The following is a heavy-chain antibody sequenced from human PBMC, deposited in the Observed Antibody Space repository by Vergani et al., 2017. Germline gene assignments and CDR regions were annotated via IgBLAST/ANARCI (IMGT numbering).Heavy chain of an antibody. V-gene: IGHV1-69*01. Sequence: QVQLVQSGAEVKKPGSSVTVSCKASGGTFSSYAISWVRQAPGQGLEWMGGIIPIFGTANYAQKFQGRVTITADESTSTAYMELSSLRSEDTAVYYCARTFEGSQYYYYMDVWGKGTTVTVSS. CDR3: ARTFEGSQYYYYMDV. J-gene: IGHJ6*03. CDR1: GGTFSSYA. CDR2: IIPIFGTA. D-gene: IGHD3-16*01.